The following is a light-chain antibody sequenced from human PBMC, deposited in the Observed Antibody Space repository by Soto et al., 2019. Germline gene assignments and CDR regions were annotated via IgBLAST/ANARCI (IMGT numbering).Light chain of an antibody. CDR3: QQYSSSPWT. Sequence: EIVLTQSPGTLSLSPGERATLSCRASQSVSSSFLAWYQQKPGQAPRLLIYGASSRATGIPDRFSGSGSGTDFTLTISGLEPEDFAVYYCQQYSSSPWTFGQGTTVEIQ. CDR1: QSVSSSF. J-gene: IGKJ1*01. V-gene: IGKV3-20*01. CDR2: GAS.